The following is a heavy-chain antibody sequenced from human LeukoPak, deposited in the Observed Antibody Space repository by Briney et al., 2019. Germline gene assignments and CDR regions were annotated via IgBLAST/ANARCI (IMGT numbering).Heavy chain of an antibody. CDR2: ISPGGST. D-gene: IGHD3-10*01. CDR3: ARWGGSGSYAYFDY. Sequence: PSETLSLTCEVFGGSFSASSWTWIRQPPGKGLEWIGEISPGGSTNYNPSLKSRVAMSVDASNDQFSLKLSSVTAADTAVYYCARWGGSGSYAYFDYWGQGTLVTVSS. V-gene: IGHV4-34*01. J-gene: IGHJ4*02. CDR1: GGSFSASS.